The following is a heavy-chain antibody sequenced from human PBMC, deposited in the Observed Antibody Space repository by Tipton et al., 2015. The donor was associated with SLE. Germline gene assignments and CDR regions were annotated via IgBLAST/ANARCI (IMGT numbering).Heavy chain of an antibody. CDR3: AKSAAPDY. V-gene: IGHV3-23*01. Sequence: SLRLSCAASGFTFSIYAMSWVRQAQGKGLEGASAIIGSGGSTYYADYVKGRFTISRDNSKNTLYLQMNSLRAEDTAVYYCAKSAAPDYWGQGTLVTVSS. D-gene: IGHD6-13*01. CDR1: GFTFSIYA. CDR2: IIGSGGST. J-gene: IGHJ4*02.